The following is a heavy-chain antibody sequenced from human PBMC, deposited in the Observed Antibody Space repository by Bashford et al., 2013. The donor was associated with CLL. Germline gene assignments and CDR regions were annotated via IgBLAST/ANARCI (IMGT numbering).Heavy chain of an antibody. Sequence: IGSISYSGSANYNPSLKTRVTISADTSKNLFSLKLRSVTAADTAVYYCARVIDYTRYYFYGMDLWGQGTTVTVSS. V-gene: IGHV4-59*01. CDR2: ISYSGSA. CDR3: ARVIDYTRYYFYGMDL. D-gene: IGHD4-11*01. J-gene: IGHJ6*02.